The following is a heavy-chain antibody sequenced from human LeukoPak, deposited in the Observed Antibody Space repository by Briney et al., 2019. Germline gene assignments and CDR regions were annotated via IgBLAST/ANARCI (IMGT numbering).Heavy chain of an antibody. V-gene: IGHV5-51*01. CDR2: IYPGDSDT. J-gene: IGHJ4*02. CDR1: GYNFTTYW. Sequence: GESLKISCRGSGYNFTTYWIGWVRQMPGKGLEWMGIIYPGDSDTRYSPSFQGQVTMSADKSINTAYLQWSSLKASDTAMYYCARRKGCSSTSCPPDYWGQGTLVTVSS. D-gene: IGHD2-2*01. CDR3: ARRKGCSSTSCPPDY.